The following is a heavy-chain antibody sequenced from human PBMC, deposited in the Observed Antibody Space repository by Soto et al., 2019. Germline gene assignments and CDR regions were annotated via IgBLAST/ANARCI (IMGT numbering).Heavy chain of an antibody. CDR3: AKARMTTVTIAAFEI. V-gene: IGHV3-23*01. Sequence: GGSLRFSCAASGFTFSSYAVSWVRQAPGKGLEWVSAISGSGGSTYYADSVKGRFTISRDNSKNTLYLQMNSLTAEDTAVYYCAKARMTTVTIAAFEIWGQGTMVTVSS. J-gene: IGHJ3*02. CDR1: GFTFSSYA. D-gene: IGHD4-17*01. CDR2: ISGSGGST.